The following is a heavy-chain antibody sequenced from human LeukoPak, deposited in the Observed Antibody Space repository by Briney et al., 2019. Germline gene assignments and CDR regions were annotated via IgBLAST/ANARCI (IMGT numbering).Heavy chain of an antibody. V-gene: IGHV3-23*01. CDR1: GFTFSSYA. Sequence: PGGSLRLSCAASGFTFSSYAMSWVRQAPGKGLEWVSAISGSGGSTYYADSVKGRFTISRDNSKNTLYLQINSLRAEDTAVYYCAKAQRGYQLLSVGRYYFDYWGQGTLVTVSS. D-gene: IGHD2-2*01. CDR3: AKAQRGYQLLSVGRYYFDY. J-gene: IGHJ4*02. CDR2: ISGSGGST.